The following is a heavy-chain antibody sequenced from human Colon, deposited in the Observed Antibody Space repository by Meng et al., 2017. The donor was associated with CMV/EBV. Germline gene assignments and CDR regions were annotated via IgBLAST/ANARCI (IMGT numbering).Heavy chain of an antibody. CDR2: IDPRSGDT. V-gene: IGHV1-2*02. Sequence: ASVKVSCKASGYTFSNYFIHWVRQAPGQGLGWMGWIDPRSGDTNFAQNFQGRVSMTRDTSITTAHMELTSLTSDDTALYYCAREGMSTPSAADSWGQGTLVTVSS. CDR3: AREGMSTPSAADS. D-gene: IGHD6-25*01. J-gene: IGHJ4*02. CDR1: GYTFSNYF.